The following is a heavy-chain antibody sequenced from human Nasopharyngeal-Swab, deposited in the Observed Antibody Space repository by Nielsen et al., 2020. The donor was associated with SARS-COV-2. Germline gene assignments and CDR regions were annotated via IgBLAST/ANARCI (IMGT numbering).Heavy chain of an antibody. Sequence: GGSLRLSCAASGFTFDDYAMHWVRQSPGKGLEWVSLISWAADIASYADSVKGRFTISRDNAKNSLYLQMNSLRADDTAVYYCGRCAFPSTTSYYYYYYTDVWGKGTTVTVS. CDR3: GRCAFPSTTSYYYYYYTDV. J-gene: IGHJ6*03. D-gene: IGHD1-1*01. CDR2: ISWAADIA. V-gene: IGHV3-43D*03. CDR1: GFTFDDYA.